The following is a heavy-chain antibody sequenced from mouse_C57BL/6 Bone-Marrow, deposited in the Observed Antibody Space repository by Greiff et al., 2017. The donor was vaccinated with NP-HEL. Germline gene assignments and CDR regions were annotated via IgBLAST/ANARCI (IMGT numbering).Heavy chain of an antibody. V-gene: IGHV1-18*01. Sequence: EVQLQESGPELVKPGASVKIPCKASGYTFTDYNMDWVKQSHGKSLEWIGDINPNNGGTIYNQKFKGKATLTVDKSSSTAYMELRSLTSEDTAVYYCARPHYYGSFFDYWGQGTTLTVSS. J-gene: IGHJ2*01. CDR3: ARPHYYGSFFDY. CDR2: INPNNGGT. CDR1: GYTFTDYN. D-gene: IGHD1-1*01.